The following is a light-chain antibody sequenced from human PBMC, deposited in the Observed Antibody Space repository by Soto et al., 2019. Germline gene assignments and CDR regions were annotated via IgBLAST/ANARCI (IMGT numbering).Light chain of an antibody. V-gene: IGKV3D-15*01. J-gene: IGKJ2*01. CDR3: QQYSNRYT. CDR1: QSVSSS. CDR2: GAS. Sequence: EIVMTQSPATLSVSPGERATLSCRASQSVSSSLAWYQHKPGQAPRLLIYGASIRATGIPGRFSGSGSGTEFTLTISSLQSEAFAAYYCQQYSNRYTFGQGTKMEIK.